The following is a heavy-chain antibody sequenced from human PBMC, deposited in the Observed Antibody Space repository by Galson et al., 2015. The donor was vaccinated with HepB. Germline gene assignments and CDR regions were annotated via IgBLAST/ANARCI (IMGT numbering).Heavy chain of an antibody. V-gene: IGHV3-23*01. CDR2: ISGSGGTT. D-gene: IGHD6-6*01. CDR3: AKDRNSTSPGTYGMDV. J-gene: IGHJ6*02. Sequence: SLRLSCAASGFPFSTYTMGWVRQAPGKGLEWVSAISGSGGTTYYADSVRGRFTISRDNTKRTLYLQMNRLRGVDTALYYCAKDRNSTSPGTYGMDVWGQGTTVTVFS. CDR1: GFPFSTYT.